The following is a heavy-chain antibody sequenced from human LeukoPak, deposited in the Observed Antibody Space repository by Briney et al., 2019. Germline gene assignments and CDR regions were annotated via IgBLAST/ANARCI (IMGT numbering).Heavy chain of an antibody. D-gene: IGHD3-3*01. Sequence: SVKVSCKASGGTFSSYAISWVRQAPGQGLEWMVRIIPIFGTANYAQKFQGRVTITTDESTSTAYMELSSLRSEDTAVYYCARDRHGTIFGVVTERPYYYYYYYMDVWGKGTTVTVSS. J-gene: IGHJ6*03. V-gene: IGHV1-69*05. CDR1: GGTFSSYA. CDR2: IIPIFGTA. CDR3: ARDRHGTIFGVVTERPYYYYYYYMDV.